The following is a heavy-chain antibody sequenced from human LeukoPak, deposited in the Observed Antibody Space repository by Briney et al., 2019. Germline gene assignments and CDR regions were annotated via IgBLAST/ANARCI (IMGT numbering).Heavy chain of an antibody. CDR2: ISYDGSNK. D-gene: IGHD3-3*01. V-gene: IGHV3-30-3*01. J-gene: IGHJ4*02. Sequence: GGSLRLSCAASGFTFSSYAMHWVRQAPGNGLEWVAVISYDGSNKYYADSVKGRFTISRDNSKNTLYLQMNSLRAEDTAVYYCARESYDFWSELKTLDPDYWGQGTLVTVSS. CDR1: GFTFSSYA. CDR3: ARESYDFWSELKTLDPDY.